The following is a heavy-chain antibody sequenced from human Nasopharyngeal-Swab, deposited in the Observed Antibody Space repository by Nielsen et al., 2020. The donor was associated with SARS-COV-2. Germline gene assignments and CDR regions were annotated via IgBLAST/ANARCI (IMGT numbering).Heavy chain of an antibody. CDR1: GFTFSSYG. CDR3: ARVLLTHYYYYMDV. CDR2: IWYDGSNK. V-gene: IGHV3-33*01. Sequence: GESLKISCAASGFTFSSYGMHWVRQAPGKGLEWVAVIWYDGSNKYYADSVTGRFTISRDNSKNTLYLQMNSLRAEDTAVYYCARVLLTHYYYYMDVWGKGTTVTVSS. J-gene: IGHJ6*03. D-gene: IGHD2-21*02.